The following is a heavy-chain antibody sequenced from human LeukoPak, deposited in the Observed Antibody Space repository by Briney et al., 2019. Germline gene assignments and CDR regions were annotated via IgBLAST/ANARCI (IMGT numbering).Heavy chain of an antibody. Sequence: GGSLRLSCTAPGFTFGDYAVSLVRRAPGRGLEWVGLIRRRAFGETADYAASVKGRFTISRDDSKSIAYLQMNSLKTEDTAVYYCTREGAAAAYGMDVWGQGTTVTVSS. D-gene: IGHD6-13*01. J-gene: IGHJ6*02. CDR3: TREGAAAAYGMDV. CDR2: IRRRAFGETA. CDR1: GFTFGDYA. V-gene: IGHV3-49*04.